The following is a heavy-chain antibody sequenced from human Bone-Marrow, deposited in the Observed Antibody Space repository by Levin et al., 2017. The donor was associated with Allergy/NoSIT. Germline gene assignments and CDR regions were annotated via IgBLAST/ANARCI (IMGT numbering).Heavy chain of an antibody. CDR1: GFSLTTRGVG. CDR3: AHSVVLRVYEWTQNYRDKWIDP. D-gene: IGHD3-3*01. Sequence: SGPTLVKPTQTLTLTCTFSGFSLTTRGVGVGWVRQPPGQALEWLALIYGDGNTRYSPSLSSRLTITKDTSKNQVVLTMTNMDPVDTATYFCAHSVVLRVYEWTQNYRDKWIDPWGQGTLVTVSS. J-gene: IGHJ5*02. CDR2: IYGDGNT. V-gene: IGHV2-5*02.